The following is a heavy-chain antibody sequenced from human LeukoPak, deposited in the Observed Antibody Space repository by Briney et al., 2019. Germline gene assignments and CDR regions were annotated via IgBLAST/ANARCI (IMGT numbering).Heavy chain of an antibody. Sequence: PSETLSLTCTVSGGSISSRTYYWGWIRQPPGKGLEWIGSNHYSENTYQNPSLKSRVTISVDTSKNQISLKLRSVTAADTAVYYCARGTQEGLGSSSWYIWFDPWGQGTLVTVSS. J-gene: IGHJ5*02. CDR1: GGSISSRTYY. V-gene: IGHV4-39*01. CDR2: NHYSENT. D-gene: IGHD6-13*01. CDR3: ARGTQEGLGSSSWYIWFDP.